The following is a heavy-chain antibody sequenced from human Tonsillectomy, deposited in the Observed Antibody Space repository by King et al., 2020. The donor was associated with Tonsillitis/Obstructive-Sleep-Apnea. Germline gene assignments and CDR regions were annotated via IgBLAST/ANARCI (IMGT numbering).Heavy chain of an antibody. CDR3: ARDTPGYSRSWTTYYYYSYMDV. Sequence: QLVQSGAEVKKPGASVKVSCKASGYTFTSYDINWVRQATGQGLEWMGWMNPNSGNTGDAQKFQGRVTMTRNTSISTAYMELSSLRSEDTAVYYFARDTPGYSRSWTTYYYYSYMDVWGKGTTVTVSS. CDR2: MNPNSGNT. J-gene: IGHJ6*03. V-gene: IGHV1-8*01. CDR1: GYTFTSYD. D-gene: IGHD6-13*01.